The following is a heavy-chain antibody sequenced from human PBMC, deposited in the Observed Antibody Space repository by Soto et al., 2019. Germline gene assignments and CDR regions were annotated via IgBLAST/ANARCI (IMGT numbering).Heavy chain of an antibody. Sequence: QITLKESGPTLVKPTQTLTLTCTFPGFSFSSIGEGVAWIRQPPGKALEWLPLIYWDAGKRYSPSLKSRLTITKDTCKNLVVLTMINMDPVDTATYYCVQSRCGGDCLQSYSSHSYYGLDVWGQGTTVTVSS. D-gene: IGHD2-21*02. CDR1: GFSFSSIGEG. CDR2: IYWDAGK. V-gene: IGHV2-5*02. CDR3: VQSRCGGDCLQSYSSHSYYGLDV. J-gene: IGHJ6*02.